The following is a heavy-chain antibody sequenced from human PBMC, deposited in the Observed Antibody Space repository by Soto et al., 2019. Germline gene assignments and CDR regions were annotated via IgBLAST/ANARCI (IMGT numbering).Heavy chain of an antibody. Sequence: GPSVKVSCKASGYTFTGYYMHWVRQAPGQGLEWMGWISPNSGGTNYAQKFQGWVTMTRDTSISTAYMELSRLRSDDTAVYYCARATTRITIFGVVTYGIDVWGQGTTVTVSS. D-gene: IGHD3-3*01. CDR2: ISPNSGGT. V-gene: IGHV1-2*04. J-gene: IGHJ6*01. CDR1: GYTFTGYY. CDR3: ARATTRITIFGVVTYGIDV.